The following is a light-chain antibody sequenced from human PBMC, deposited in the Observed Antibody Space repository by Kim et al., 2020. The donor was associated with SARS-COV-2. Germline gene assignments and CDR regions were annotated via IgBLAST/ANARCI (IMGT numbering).Light chain of an antibody. J-gene: IGLJ3*02. CDR3: LSYDTRLTGSV. CDR1: YD. CDR2: GDN. V-gene: IGLV1-40*01. Sequence: YDVHWYQQFPGTVPKLLIYGDNKRAPGVPDRFSGSKSGTSASLAIAGLQAEDEADYYCLSYDTRLTGSVFGGGTKVTVL.